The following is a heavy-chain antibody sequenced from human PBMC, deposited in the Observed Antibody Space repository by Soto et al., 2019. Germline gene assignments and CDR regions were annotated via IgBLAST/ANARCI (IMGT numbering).Heavy chain of an antibody. CDR1: GFTFSPFW. D-gene: IGHD1-7*01. CDR3: ATDFCPTRELFYDACDV. V-gene: IGHV3-7*05. Sequence: EVQLVESGGGLVQPGGSLRLSCAASGFTFSPFWMTWLRQAPGKGLEWVANIKRAGLETHYGDSLKRRFTLTRDNAKNSLYLPLNSLRPEGPTMYYCATDFCPTRELFYDACDVGGQGTVVTVSS. J-gene: IGHJ3*01. CDR2: IKRAGLET.